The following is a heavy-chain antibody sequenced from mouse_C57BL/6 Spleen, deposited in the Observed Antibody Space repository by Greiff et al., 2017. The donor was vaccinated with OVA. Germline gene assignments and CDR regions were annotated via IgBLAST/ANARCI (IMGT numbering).Heavy chain of an antibody. D-gene: IGHD2-4*01. V-gene: IGHV14-1*01. CDR2: IDPEDGDT. CDR1: GFNIKDYY. J-gene: IGHJ3*01. Sequence: VQLQQSGAELVRPGASVKLSCTASGFNIKDYYMHWVKQRPEQGLEWIGRIDPEDGDTEYAQKFQGKATMTADTSSNTAYLQLSSLTSEDTAVYYCTRDYDYDKAWFAYWGQGTLVTVSA. CDR3: TRDYDYDKAWFAY.